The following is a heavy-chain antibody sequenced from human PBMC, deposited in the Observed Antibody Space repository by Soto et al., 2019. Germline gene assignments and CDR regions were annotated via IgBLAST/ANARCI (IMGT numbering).Heavy chain of an antibody. J-gene: IGHJ6*02. V-gene: IGHV6-1*01. CDR1: GGSAYSNSAA. CDR2: TYYRSKWYN. CDR3: GDHRERMDV. Sequence: SQALSLTYAISGGSAYSNSAAWNWIRQSPSRGLEWLGRTYYRSKWYNDYAVSVKGRITINPDASKNQFSLQLNSVTPEDTAVYCCGDHRERMDVWGQGTTVNVSS.